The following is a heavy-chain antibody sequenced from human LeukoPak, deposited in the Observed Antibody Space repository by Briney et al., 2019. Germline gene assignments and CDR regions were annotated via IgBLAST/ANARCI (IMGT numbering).Heavy chain of an antibody. J-gene: IGHJ4*02. CDR3: ARSCSGGSCYFDY. V-gene: IGHV4-30-2*03. Sequence: SETLSLTCAVSGGSISSGGYSWSWIRQPPGKGLEWIGSIYHSGSTYYNPSLKSRVSISVDTSKNQFSLKLNSVTAADTAVYYYARSCSGGSCYFDYWGQGTLVTVSS. CDR2: IYHSGST. CDR1: GGSISSGGYS. D-gene: IGHD2-15*01.